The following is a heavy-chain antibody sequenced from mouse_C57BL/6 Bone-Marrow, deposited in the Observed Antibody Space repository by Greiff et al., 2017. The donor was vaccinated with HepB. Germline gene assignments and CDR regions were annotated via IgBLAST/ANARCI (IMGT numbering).Heavy chain of an antibody. Sequence: EVQLQESGGGLVQPGGSMKLSCVASGFTFSNYWMNWVRQSPEKGLEWVAQIRVKSDNYATHYAVSVKGRFTISRDDSKSSVYLQMNNLRAEDTGIYYCTGGYVSTNMDYWGQGTSVTVSS. J-gene: IGHJ4*01. CDR2: IRVKSDNYAT. V-gene: IGHV6-3*01. CDR1: GFTFSNYW. D-gene: IGHD1-1*01. CDR3: TGGYVSTNMDY.